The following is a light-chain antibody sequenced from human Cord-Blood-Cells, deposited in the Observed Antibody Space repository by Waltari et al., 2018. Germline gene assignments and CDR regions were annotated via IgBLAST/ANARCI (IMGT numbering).Light chain of an antibody. V-gene: IGLV1-47*01. J-gene: IGLJ3*02. CDR1: SSNIRSNY. Sequence: QSVLTQPPSASGTPGQRVTISCSGSSSNIRSNYVYWYQQPPGTAPKLLIYRNNQRPSWVPVRFSGSKSGTSASLAISGHRSEDEADYYCAAWDDSLSGWVFGGGTKLTVL. CDR3: AAWDDSLSGWV. CDR2: RNN.